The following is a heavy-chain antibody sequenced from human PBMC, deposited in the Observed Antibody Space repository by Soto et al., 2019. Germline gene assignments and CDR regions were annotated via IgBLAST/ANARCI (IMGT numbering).Heavy chain of an antibody. V-gene: IGHV1-18*01. D-gene: IGHD1-7*01. CDR3: ARATSNWNYPLALQDFDE. Sequence: GASVKVSCKASGYTFTSYGISWVRQAPGQGLEWMGWISAYNGNTNYAQKLQGRVTMTTDTSTSTAYMELRSLRSDDTAVYYCARATSNWNYPLALQDFDEWGQGTLVTVSS. J-gene: IGHJ4*02. CDR2: ISAYNGNT. CDR1: GYTFTSYG.